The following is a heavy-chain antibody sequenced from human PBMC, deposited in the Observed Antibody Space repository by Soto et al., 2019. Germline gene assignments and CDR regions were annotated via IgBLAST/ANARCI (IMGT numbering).Heavy chain of an antibody. CDR3: ARESDYGDYGGPTPFIWFDP. CDR1: GGSISSGGYY. J-gene: IGHJ5*02. D-gene: IGHD4-17*01. Sequence: QVQLQESGPGLVKPSQTLSLTCTVSGGSISSGGYYWSWIRQHPGKGLEWIGYIYYSGSTYYNPSLKSRVTISVDTAKNQFSLKLSAVTAADTAVYYCARESDYGDYGGPTPFIWFDPWGQGTLVTVSS. CDR2: IYYSGST. V-gene: IGHV4-31*03.